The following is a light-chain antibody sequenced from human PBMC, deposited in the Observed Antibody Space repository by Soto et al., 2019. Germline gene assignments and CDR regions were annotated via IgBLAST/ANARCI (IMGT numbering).Light chain of an antibody. J-gene: IGLJ3*02. CDR1: SSNIGAGYD. CDR3: QSYDRSLSGWV. Sequence: QSVLTQPPSVSGAPGQRVTISCTGRSSNIGAGYDVQWYQQVPGTAPKLLISNSINRPSGVPDRFSGSRSDTSASLAITGIQADDEADYYCQSYDRSLSGWVFGGGTKLTVL. CDR2: NSI. V-gene: IGLV1-40*01.